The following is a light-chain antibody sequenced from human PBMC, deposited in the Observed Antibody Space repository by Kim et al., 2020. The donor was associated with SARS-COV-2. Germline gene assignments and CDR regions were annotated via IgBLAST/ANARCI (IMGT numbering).Light chain of an antibody. Sequence: EIVLTQSPGTLSLSPGERATLSCRASQSVGSSFAWYQQKPGQAPRLLIYDAFTRATGIPARFSASGSGTDFTLTISSLEPEDFAIYYCQQRGSWPRTFGQGTKVDIK. CDR3: QQRGSWPRT. V-gene: IGKV3-11*01. J-gene: IGKJ1*01. CDR1: QSVGSS. CDR2: DAF.